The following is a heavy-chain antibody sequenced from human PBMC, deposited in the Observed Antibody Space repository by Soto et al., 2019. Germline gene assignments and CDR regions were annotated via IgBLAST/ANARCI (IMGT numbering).Heavy chain of an antibody. D-gene: IGHD3-22*01. CDR3: ARAIGPTLFDY. V-gene: IGHV3-13*04. CDR1: VFTFSSYD. CDR2: IGTTGDT. Sequence: PWGSLRLSCSASVFTFSSYDMHWFRQGTGKGLEWVSAIGTTGDTYYAGSVKGRFTTSRENAKNSLYLQMNSLRAGDTAIYFCARAIGPTLFDYWGQGTLVTVSS. J-gene: IGHJ4*02.